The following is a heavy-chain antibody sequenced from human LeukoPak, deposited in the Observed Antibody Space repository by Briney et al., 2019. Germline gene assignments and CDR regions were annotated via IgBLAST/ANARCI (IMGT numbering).Heavy chain of an antibody. CDR3: ARITDVGAPDY. CDR2: INPNSGGT. Sequence: ASVKVSCKASGYTFTGYYMHWVRQAPGQGLEWMGWINPNSGGTNYAQKFPGRVTMTSDTSISTAYMELSRLRSDDTAVYYCARITDVGAPDYWGQGTLVTVSS. V-gene: IGHV1-2*02. D-gene: IGHD1-26*01. CDR1: GYTFTGYY. J-gene: IGHJ4*02.